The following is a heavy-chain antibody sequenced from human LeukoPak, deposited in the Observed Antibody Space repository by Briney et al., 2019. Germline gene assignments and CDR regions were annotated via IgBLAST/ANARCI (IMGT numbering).Heavy chain of an antibody. J-gene: IGHJ4*02. CDR1: GFTFSTYA. CDR2: ISGGGSST. V-gene: IGHV3-23*01. Sequence: GGSLRLSCAASGFTFSTYAMGWVRQAPGKGLEWVSAISGGGSSTYYADSVKGRFTISRDNSKNTLYLQMNSLRAEDTAVYYCAKPYSSGWYVGDCFDYWGQGTLVTVSS. D-gene: IGHD6-19*01. CDR3: AKPYSSGWYVGDCFDY.